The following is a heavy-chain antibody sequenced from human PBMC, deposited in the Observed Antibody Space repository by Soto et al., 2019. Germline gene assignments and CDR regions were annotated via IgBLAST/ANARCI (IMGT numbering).Heavy chain of an antibody. D-gene: IGHD3-3*01. J-gene: IGHJ4*02. Sequence: SETLSLTCTVSGGSISSGYYFWSWVRQPPGKGLEWIGYIYYTGSTSYNPSLKSRITMSVDTSKNQFSLKVSSVTAADTAVYFCARDDGYYRLYDYWGQGTLVTVSS. CDR3: ARDDGYYRLYDY. CDR1: GGSISSGYYF. V-gene: IGHV4-30-4*01. CDR2: IYYTGST.